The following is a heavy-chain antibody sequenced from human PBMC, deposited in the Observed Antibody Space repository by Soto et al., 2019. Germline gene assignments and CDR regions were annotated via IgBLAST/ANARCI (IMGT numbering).Heavy chain of an antibody. CDR2: IDPDSGDT. J-gene: IGHJ6*02. CDR1: RYTFTGYY. V-gene: IGHV1-2*02. CDR3: ARSHSAYYYYGMDA. Sequence: VQSGTEMKTPGASVKGTCKTSRYTFTGYYMHWVRQAPGRGLEWMGWIDPDSGDTNYVQKFQGRVTMTRDTSSATAYLEVSGLRRDDTAIYYCARSHSAYYYYGMDAWGQGTAVSVSS.